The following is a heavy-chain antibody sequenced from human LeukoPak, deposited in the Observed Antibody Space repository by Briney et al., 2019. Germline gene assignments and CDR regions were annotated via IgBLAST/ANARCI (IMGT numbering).Heavy chain of an antibody. V-gene: IGHV4-38-2*01. CDR2: IYRSGST. D-gene: IGHD5-24*01. Sequence: KPSETVSLNCAVFAYSISSGYYWGWIRQPPGKGLEWIGSIYRSGSTYYNPSLKSRVTISVDTSKNQFSLNLSSVTAADTAVYYCARRLQHNWFDPWGQGTLVTVSS. J-gene: IGHJ5*02. CDR3: ARRLQHNWFDP. CDR1: AYSISSGYY.